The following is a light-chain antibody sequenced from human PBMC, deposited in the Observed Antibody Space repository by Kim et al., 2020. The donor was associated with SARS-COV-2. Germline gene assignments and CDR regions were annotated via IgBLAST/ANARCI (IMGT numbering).Light chain of an antibody. CDR1: QDITNF. J-gene: IGKJ4*01. CDR2: ASS. V-gene: IGKV1-16*01. Sequence: ASVGDRVTITCRASQDITNFVAWFQQRPGKAPKSLIYASSGLQSGVPSRFSGSGSGTDFTFTISSLQPEDFATYYCQQYSNYPPTFGAVTKVDIK. CDR3: QQYSNYPPT.